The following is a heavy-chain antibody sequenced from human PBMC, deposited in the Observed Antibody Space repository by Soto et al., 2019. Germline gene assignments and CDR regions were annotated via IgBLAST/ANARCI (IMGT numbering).Heavy chain of an antibody. CDR1: GYTFTSYG. Sequence: QVQLVQSGAEVKTPGASVKVSCKASGYTFTSYGISWVRQAPGQGLEWMGWISAYNGNTNYAQKLQGRVTMTTDTSTSTAYMELRSLRSDDTAVYYCARDTTTVGTGGYGMDVWGQGTTVTVSS. CDR2: ISAYNGNT. V-gene: IGHV1-18*04. D-gene: IGHD4-4*01. J-gene: IGHJ6*02. CDR3: ARDTTTVGTGGYGMDV.